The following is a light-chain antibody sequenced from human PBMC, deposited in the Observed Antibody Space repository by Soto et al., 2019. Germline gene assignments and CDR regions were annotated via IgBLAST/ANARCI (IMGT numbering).Light chain of an antibody. Sequence: EIVLTQSPATLSLSPGERATLSCRASQSVTSNLAWYQQKPGQAPRLLIYDASNRATGIPARFSGSGSGTDLTLTISRLEPEDFAVYYCQQRNNWPTFGPGTKVDIK. CDR1: QSVTSN. CDR3: QQRNNWPT. V-gene: IGKV3-11*01. CDR2: DAS. J-gene: IGKJ3*01.